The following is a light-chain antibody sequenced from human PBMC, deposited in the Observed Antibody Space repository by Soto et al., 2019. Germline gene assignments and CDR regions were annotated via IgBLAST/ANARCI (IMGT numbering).Light chain of an antibody. J-gene: IGLJ3*02. Sequence: QSALTQPASVSGSPGQSITISCTGTSSDVGDYNYVSWYQQHPGKAPKLIIYEVSTRPSGVSNRFSGSKSGNTASLTISGLQAEDEADYYCSSYTRSSTLGFGGGTKVTVL. CDR1: SSDVGDYNY. CDR3: SSYTRSSTLG. CDR2: EVS. V-gene: IGLV2-14*01.